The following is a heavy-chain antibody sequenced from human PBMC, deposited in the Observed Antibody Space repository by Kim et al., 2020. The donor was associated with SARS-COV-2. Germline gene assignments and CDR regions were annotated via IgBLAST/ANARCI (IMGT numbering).Heavy chain of an antibody. J-gene: IGHJ6*02. CDR3: TTALGYCSSTSCDYYYGMDV. CDR1: GFTFSNAW. CDR2: IKSKTDGGTT. V-gene: IGHV3-15*01. Sequence: GGSLRLSCAASGFTFSNAWMSWVRQAPGKGLEWVGRIKSKTDGGTTDYAAPVKGRFTISRDDSKNTLYLQMNSLKTEDTAVYYCTTALGYCSSTSCDYYYGMDVWGQGTTVTLSS. D-gene: IGHD2-2*01.